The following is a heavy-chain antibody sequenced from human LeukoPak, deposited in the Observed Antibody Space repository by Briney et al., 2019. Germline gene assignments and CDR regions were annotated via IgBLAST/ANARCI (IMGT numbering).Heavy chain of an antibody. D-gene: IGHD2-2*01. V-gene: IGHV3-23*01. J-gene: IGHJ4*02. CDR2: IGHRGVNT. CDR1: GFSFINYV. Sequence: GGSQRLSCAGSGFSFINYVMGWVRQAPGKGLEWVSTIGHRGVNTFYADSVRGRFTVSRDNSKNMLYLQMNSLRAEDTALYYCAKAAGLTREAFDYWGQGALVTVSS. CDR3: AKAAGLTREAFDY.